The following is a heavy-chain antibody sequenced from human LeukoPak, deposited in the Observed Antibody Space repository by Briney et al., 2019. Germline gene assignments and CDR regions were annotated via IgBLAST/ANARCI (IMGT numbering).Heavy chain of an antibody. J-gene: IGHJ4*02. Sequence: PGGSLRLSCAASGFTFSSYSMNWVRQAPGKGLEWVSSISSSSSYKYYADSVKGRFTISRDNAKNSLYLQMNSLRAEDTAVYYCAREAPSSSWYSLDYWGQGTLVTVSS. D-gene: IGHD6-13*01. V-gene: IGHV3-21*01. CDR1: GFTFSSYS. CDR3: AREAPSSSWYSLDY. CDR2: ISSSSSYK.